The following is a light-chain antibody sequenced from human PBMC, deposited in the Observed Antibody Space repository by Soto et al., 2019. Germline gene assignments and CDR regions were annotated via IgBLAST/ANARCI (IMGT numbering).Light chain of an antibody. Sequence: ETVMTQSPATLSVSPGGRATLSCRASQSVSSNLAWYQQKPGQAPRLLIYGASTRATGIPARFSGSGSGTEFTLTISSLQSEDFALYYCQQYNDWPLTFGQGTKVDIK. CDR2: GAS. CDR1: QSVSSN. CDR3: QQYNDWPLT. J-gene: IGKJ1*01. V-gene: IGKV3-15*01.